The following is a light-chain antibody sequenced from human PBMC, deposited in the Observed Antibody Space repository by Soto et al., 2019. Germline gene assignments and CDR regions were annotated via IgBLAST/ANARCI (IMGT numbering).Light chain of an antibody. CDR1: QDISGA. Sequence: AIQLTQSPSSLSASVGDRVTITCRARQDISGALAWYQQKPGKPPKLLILDVSSLQNGVPSRFSGSSSGTDFTLTISSLQPEDFATYYCQQFNTFPSTFGQGTRLEIK. CDR3: QQFNTFPST. V-gene: IGKV1-13*02. CDR2: DVS. J-gene: IGKJ5*01.